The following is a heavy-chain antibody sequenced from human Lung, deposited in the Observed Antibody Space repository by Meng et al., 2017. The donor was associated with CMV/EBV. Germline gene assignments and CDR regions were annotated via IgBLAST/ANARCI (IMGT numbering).Heavy chain of an antibody. Sequence: EAGPAVLEPSGTLSPTCALPGGSISSCNCWRWVRQPPGKGLEWIGEIYHSGSTNYNPSIKSRVTTSVDKSKNQFSLKLSSVTAADTAVYYCASFPPPGKQWLVTDYWGQGTLVTVSS. D-gene: IGHD6-19*01. J-gene: IGHJ4*02. CDR3: ASFPPPGKQWLVTDY. CDR1: GGSISSCNC. CDR2: IYHSGST. V-gene: IGHV4-4*02.